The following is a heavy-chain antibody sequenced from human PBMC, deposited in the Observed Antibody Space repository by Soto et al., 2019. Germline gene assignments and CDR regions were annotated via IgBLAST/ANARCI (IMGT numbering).Heavy chain of an antibody. CDR1: GFIFSNYW. Sequence: EVQLVESGGGLVQPGGSLRLSWAGSGFIFSNYWMHWVRQAPGKGLEWVSRIDHDGPTDYADSVRGRFTISRDNAENTLYLQMNSLSPEDTAVYYCVRDSHGDYWGQGTLVTVSS. CDR3: VRDSHGDY. CDR2: IDHDGPT. V-gene: IGHV3-74*01. J-gene: IGHJ4*02.